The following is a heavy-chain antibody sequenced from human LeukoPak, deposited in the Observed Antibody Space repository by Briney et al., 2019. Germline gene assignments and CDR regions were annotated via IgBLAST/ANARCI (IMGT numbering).Heavy chain of an antibody. CDR2: ISSNGGST. Sequence: GGSLRLSCAASGFTFSSYAMHWVRQAPGKGLEYVSAISSNGGSTYYANSVKGRFTISRDNSKNTLYLQMGSLRAEDMAVYYCAREAYDYVWGSYRYPYFDYWGQGTLVTVSS. CDR3: AREAYDYVWGSYRYPYFDY. J-gene: IGHJ4*02. CDR1: GFTFSSYA. D-gene: IGHD3-16*02. V-gene: IGHV3-64*01.